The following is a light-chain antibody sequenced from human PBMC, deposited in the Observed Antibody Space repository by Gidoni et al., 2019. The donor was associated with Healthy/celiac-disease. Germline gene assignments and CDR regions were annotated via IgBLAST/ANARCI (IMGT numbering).Light chain of an antibody. CDR3: QSYDSSLSGLYV. V-gene: IGLV1-40*01. Sequence: QSVLTQPPSVSEAPGQRVTISCTGSSSNIGAGYDVHWYQQLPGTAPKLLIYGNSNRPSGVPDRFSGSESGTSASLAITGLQAEDEADYYCQSYDSSLSGLYVFGTGTKVTVL. CDR2: GNS. CDR1: SSNIGAGYD. J-gene: IGLJ1*01.